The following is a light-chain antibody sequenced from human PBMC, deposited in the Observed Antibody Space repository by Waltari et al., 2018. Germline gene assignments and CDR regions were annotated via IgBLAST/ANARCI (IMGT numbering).Light chain of an antibody. CDR2: WAS. Sequence: DIVMTQSPDSVAVSLGERATINHKSSQSVLYSSNNKNYLAWYQQKPGQPPKLLIYWASTRESGVPDRFSGSGSGTDFTLTISSLQAEDVAVYYCQQYYSTPPHTFGQGTKLEIK. J-gene: IGKJ2*01. CDR1: QSVLYSSNNKNY. V-gene: IGKV4-1*01. CDR3: QQYYSTPPHT.